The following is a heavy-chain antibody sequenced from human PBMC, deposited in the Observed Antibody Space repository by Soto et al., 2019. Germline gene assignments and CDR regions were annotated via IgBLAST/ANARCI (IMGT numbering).Heavy chain of an antibody. V-gene: IGHV4-31*03. CDR3: ALEDIAATSLDY. Sequence: QVQLQESGPGLVKPSQTLSLTCTVSGGSISSGGYYWSWIRQHPGKGLEWIGYIYYSGSTYYNPSLKSRVIISADTSTNQFSLKLSSVTAACARSYYSALEDIAATSLDYWGQGTLVTVSS. D-gene: IGHD5-12*01. CDR2: IYYSGST. CDR1: GGSISSGGYY. J-gene: IGHJ4*02.